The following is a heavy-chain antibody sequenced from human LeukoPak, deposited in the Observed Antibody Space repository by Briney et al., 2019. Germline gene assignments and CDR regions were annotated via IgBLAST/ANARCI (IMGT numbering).Heavy chain of an antibody. CDR1: GFTFSSYA. V-gene: IGHV3-30-3*01. J-gene: IGHJ3*02. CDR3: AREVAYYDSSGYYPEAFDI. D-gene: IGHD3-22*01. Sequence: PGGSLRLSCAASGFTFSSYAMHWVRQAPGKGLEWVAVISYDGSNKYYADSVKGRFTISRDNSKNTLYLQMNSLRAEDTAVYYCAREVAYYDSSGYYPEAFDIWGQGTMVTVSS. CDR2: ISYDGSNK.